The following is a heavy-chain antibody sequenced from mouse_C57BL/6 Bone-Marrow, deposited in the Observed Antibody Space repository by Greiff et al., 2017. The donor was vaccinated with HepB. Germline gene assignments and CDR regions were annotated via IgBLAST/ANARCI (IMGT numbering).Heavy chain of an antibody. CDR1: GYTFTSYW. CDR3: ASLDSQFDY. Sequence: QLQQPGAELVKPGASVKLSCKASGYTFTSYWMQWVKQRPGQGLEWIGEIDPSDSYTNYNQKFKGKATLTVDTSSSTAYMQLSSLTSEDSAVYYCASLDSQFDYWGQGTTLTVSS. CDR2: IDPSDSYT. D-gene: IGHD3-2*01. J-gene: IGHJ2*01. V-gene: IGHV1-50*01.